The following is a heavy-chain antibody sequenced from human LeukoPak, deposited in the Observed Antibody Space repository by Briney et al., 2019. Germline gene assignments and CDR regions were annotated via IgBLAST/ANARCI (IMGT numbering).Heavy chain of an antibody. CDR1: GFTFSSYA. D-gene: IGHD3-22*01. CDR2: ISGSGGST. Sequence: GGSLRLSCAASGFTFSSYAMSWVRQAPGKGLEWVSAISGSGGSTYYADSVKGRFTISRDNSKNTLYLQMNSLRAEDTAVYYCAADRLYYYDSSAVAFDIWGQGTMVTVSS. V-gene: IGHV3-23*01. J-gene: IGHJ3*02. CDR3: AADRLYYYDSSAVAFDI.